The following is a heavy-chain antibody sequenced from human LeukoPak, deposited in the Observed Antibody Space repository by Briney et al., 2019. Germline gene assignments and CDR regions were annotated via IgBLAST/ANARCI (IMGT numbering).Heavy chain of an antibody. Sequence: SETLSLTCTVSGGSVSSGSYYWSWIRQPPGKGPERIGYVYNSGSTNYSPSLKSRVTISGDTSKNQFSLTLGSVTTADTAKYYCARDPSGYFNYWGPGILVTVSS. CDR3: ARDPSGYFNY. CDR1: GGSVSSGSYY. V-gene: IGHV4-61*01. CDR2: VYNSGST. D-gene: IGHD3-22*01. J-gene: IGHJ4*02.